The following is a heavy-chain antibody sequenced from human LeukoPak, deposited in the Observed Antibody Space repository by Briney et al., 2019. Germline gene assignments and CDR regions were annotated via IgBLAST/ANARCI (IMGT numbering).Heavy chain of an antibody. CDR2: IYNTVDV. J-gene: IGHJ4*02. Sequence: PSETLSLTCTVSGGSIIGSHWTWIRQSPGGGLEYIGYIYNTVDVNYSPSLKSRVTISIDMSRSQFSLRLKSVTAADTAIYYCARSRNYDSTGYNPTYYFDSWGQGALVTVSS. CDR3: ARSRNYDSTGYNPTYYFDS. CDR1: GGSIIGSH. V-gene: IGHV4-59*01. D-gene: IGHD3-22*01.